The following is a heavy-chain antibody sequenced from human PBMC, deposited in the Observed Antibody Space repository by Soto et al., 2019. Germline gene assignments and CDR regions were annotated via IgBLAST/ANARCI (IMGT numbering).Heavy chain of an antibody. D-gene: IGHD2-15*01. CDR2: ISSSGSTI. CDR3: AREGGRHCSPSRCYNAFDI. CDR1: GFPFSAFS. V-gene: IGHV3-48*02. Sequence: PGGSLRLSCASSGFPFSAFSMNWVRQAPGKGLEWVAYISSSGSTIYYADSVKGRFTISRGNAKSSLYLQMDSLRDEDTAVYYCAREGGRHCSPSRCYNAFDIWGQGTMVTVSS. J-gene: IGHJ3*02.